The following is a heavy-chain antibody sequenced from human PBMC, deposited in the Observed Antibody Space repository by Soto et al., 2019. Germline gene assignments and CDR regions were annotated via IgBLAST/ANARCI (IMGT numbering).Heavy chain of an antibody. Sequence: ASVKVSCKACGGTFSSHPIRWLRQAPGQGLEWMGWISAYNGNTNYAQKLQGRVTMTTDTSTSTAYMELRSLRSDDTAAYYCARDYYDSSGQPSHWGQGTLVTVSS. D-gene: IGHD3-22*01. V-gene: IGHV1-18*01. CDR1: GGTFSSHP. CDR3: ARDYYDSSGQPSH. J-gene: IGHJ4*02. CDR2: ISAYNGNT.